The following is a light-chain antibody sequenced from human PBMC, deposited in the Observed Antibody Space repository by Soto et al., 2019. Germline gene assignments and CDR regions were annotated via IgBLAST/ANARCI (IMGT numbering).Light chain of an antibody. CDR1: QDISNY. V-gene: IGKV1-33*01. CDR2: DAS. J-gene: IGKJ3*01. Sequence: DIQMTQSPSSLSASVGDRVTITCQASQDISNYLNWYQQKPGKAPKLLIYDASNLETGVPSRFSGSGSGTDFTFTISSLHPEDIAIYYCQQYDNLPITFGPGTKVDIK. CDR3: QQYDNLPIT.